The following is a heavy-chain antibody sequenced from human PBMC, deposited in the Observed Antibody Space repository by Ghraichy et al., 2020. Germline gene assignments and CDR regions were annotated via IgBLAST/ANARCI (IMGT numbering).Heavy chain of an antibody. V-gene: IGHV4-4*09. CDR2: IYTSGST. J-gene: IGHJ4*02. CDR3: ARPRLYSSFSWVV. D-gene: IGHD6-6*01. Sequence: SETLSLTCTVSGGSISSYYWSWIRQPPGKGLEWIGYIYTSGSTNYNPSLKSRVTISVDTSKNQFSLKLSSVTAADTAVYYCARPRLYSSFSWVVWGQGTLVTVSS. CDR1: GGSISSYY.